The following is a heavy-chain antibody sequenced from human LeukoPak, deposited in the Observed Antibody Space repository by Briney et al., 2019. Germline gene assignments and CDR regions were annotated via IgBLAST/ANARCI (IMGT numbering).Heavy chain of an antibody. CDR1: GFSVSHNY. Sequence: PGGSLRLSCAASGFSVSHNYMTWVRQAPGKGLEWVSVIYSGGRTDYADSVKGRFTISRDSSKNTLYLQMNSLRAEDTAVYYCTRDVIRGTNLGYWGQGTLVTVSS. D-gene: IGHD3-10*01. CDR2: IYSGGRT. V-gene: IGHV3-66*02. CDR3: TRDVIRGTNLGY. J-gene: IGHJ4*02.